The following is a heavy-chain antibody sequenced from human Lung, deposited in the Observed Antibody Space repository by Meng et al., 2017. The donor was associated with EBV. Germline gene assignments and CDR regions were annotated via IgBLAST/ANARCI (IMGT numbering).Heavy chain of an antibody. Sequence: QVPLPQYGPGLVKPSQTLSLPCALYGDSVSSNSAAWNWIRQSPSRGLEWLGRTYYRSKWYNDYAVSVKSRITINPDTSKNQFSLQLNSVTPEDTAVYYCASSRPLAGNWNYHYWGQGTLVTVSS. CDR3: ASSRPLAGNWNYHY. D-gene: IGHD1-7*01. CDR2: TYYRSKWYN. V-gene: IGHV6-1*01. CDR1: GDSVSSNSAA. J-gene: IGHJ4*02.